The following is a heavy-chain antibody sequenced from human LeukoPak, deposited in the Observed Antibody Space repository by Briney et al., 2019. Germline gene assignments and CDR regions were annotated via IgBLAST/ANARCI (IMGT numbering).Heavy chain of an antibody. CDR1: GYTFTSYY. CDR3: ARGTHDYGDYAHWFDP. D-gene: IGHD4-17*01. V-gene: IGHV1-46*01. J-gene: IGHJ5*02. CDR2: INPSGGST. Sequence: ASVKVSCKASGYTFTSYYMHWVRQAPGQGLEWMGIINPSGGSTSYAQKFQGRVTMTRDTSTSTVYMELSSLRSEDTAVYYCARGTHDYGDYAHWFDPWGQGTLVTVSS.